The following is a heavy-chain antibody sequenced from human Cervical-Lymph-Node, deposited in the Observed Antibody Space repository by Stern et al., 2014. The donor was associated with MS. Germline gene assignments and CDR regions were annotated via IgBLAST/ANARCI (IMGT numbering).Heavy chain of an antibody. D-gene: IGHD1-26*01. V-gene: IGHV3-48*01. CDR2: IGGGSGPT. Sequence: EVQLVESGGDFVQPGGSLRLSCAASGFAFSSYSMNWVRQAPGKGLEWVSYIGGGSGPTYYADSVKGRFTVSRDNAKNSLYLQMDTLRAEDTGVYYCAIELRNYWGQGTLVIVSP. J-gene: IGHJ4*02. CDR1: GFAFSSYS. CDR3: AIELRNY.